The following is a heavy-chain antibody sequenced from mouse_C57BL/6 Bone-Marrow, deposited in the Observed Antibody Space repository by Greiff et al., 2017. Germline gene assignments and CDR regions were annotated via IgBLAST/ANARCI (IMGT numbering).Heavy chain of an antibody. CDR2: IDPEDGET. J-gene: IGHJ1*03. Sequence: EVQLQQSGAELVKPGASVKLSCTASGFNIKDYYMHWVKQRTEQGLEWIGRIDPEDGETKYAPKFQGKATITADTSSNTAYLQLSSLTSADTAVYYCSYLLWSRWYFDVWGTGTTVIVSS. CDR1: GFNIKDYY. D-gene: IGHD2-1*01. V-gene: IGHV14-2*01. CDR3: SYLLWSRWYFDV.